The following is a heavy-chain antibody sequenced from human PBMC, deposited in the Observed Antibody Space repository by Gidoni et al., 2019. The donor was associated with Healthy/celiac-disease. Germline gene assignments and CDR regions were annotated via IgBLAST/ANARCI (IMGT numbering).Heavy chain of an antibody. Sequence: QVQLQQWGAGLLKPSETLSLTCAVYGGSFSGYYWSWIRQPPGKGLEWIGEINNSGSTNYNPSLKSRVTISVDTSKNQFSLKLSSVTAADTAVYYCARGLGKYYYGSGRGSANWFDPWGQGTLVTVSS. CDR2: INNSGST. CDR1: GGSFSGYY. V-gene: IGHV4-34*01. J-gene: IGHJ5*02. D-gene: IGHD3-10*01. CDR3: ARGLGKYYYGSGRGSANWFDP.